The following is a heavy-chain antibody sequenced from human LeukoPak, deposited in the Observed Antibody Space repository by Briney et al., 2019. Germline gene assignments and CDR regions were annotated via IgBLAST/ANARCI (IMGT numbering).Heavy chain of an antibody. J-gene: IGHJ4*02. V-gene: IGHV4-34*01. D-gene: IGHD3-16*02. Sequence: PSETLSLTCAVYGGSFSGYYWSWIRQPPGKGLEWIGEINHSGSTNYNPSLKSRVTISVDTSKNQLSLKLSSVTAADTAVYYCARGRSDYVWGSYRRFDYWGQGTLVTVSP. CDR1: GGSFSGYY. CDR2: INHSGST. CDR3: ARGRSDYVWGSYRRFDY.